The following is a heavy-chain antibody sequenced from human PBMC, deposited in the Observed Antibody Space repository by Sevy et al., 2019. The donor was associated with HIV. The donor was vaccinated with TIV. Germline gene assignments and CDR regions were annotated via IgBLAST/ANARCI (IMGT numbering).Heavy chain of an antibody. CDR3: ARYRDGYNYDY. CDR1: GFTFSTYD. CDR2: IWYDGTNK. V-gene: IGHV3-33*01. D-gene: IGHD5-12*01. J-gene: IGHJ4*02. Sequence: GGSLRRSCAASGFTFSTYDMHWVRQAPGKGLEWVALIWYDGTNKYYADSVKGRFTISRDNSKNTLSLKMNSLRAEDTAVYYCARYRDGYNYDYWGQGTLVTVSS.